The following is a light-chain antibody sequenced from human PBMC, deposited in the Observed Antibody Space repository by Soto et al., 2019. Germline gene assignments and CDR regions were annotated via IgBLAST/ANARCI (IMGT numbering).Light chain of an antibody. CDR3: EYYGTSIT. V-gene: IGKV3-20*01. Sequence: KQAPVSMTVTPGERVTLSCRASQSVSSNLAWYQQKPGQAPRLLIHGTSNRATGIPDRFSGSGSGTDFTLTFSRLEPDDFAVYYCEYYGTSITFGGGAKVDIK. CDR2: GTS. CDR1: QSVSSN. J-gene: IGKJ4*01.